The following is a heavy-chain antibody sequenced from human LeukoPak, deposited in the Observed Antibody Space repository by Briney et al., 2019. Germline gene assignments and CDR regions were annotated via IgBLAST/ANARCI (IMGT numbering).Heavy chain of an antibody. CDR2: IKQDGSEK. Sequence: GGSLRLSCAASGFTFSSYAMHWVRQAPGKGLEWVANIKQDGSEKYYVDSVKGRFTISRDNAKNSLYLQMNSLRAEDTAVYYCARERHCSGGSCFRLDYWGQGTLVTVSS. V-gene: IGHV3-7*01. CDR3: ARERHCSGGSCFRLDY. D-gene: IGHD2-15*01. J-gene: IGHJ4*02. CDR1: GFTFSSYA.